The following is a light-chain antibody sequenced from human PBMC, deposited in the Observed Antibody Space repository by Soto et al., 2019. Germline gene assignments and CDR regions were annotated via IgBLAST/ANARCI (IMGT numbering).Light chain of an antibody. V-gene: IGKV3-20*01. J-gene: IGKJ2*01. Sequence: EIVLTQSPDTLSLSPGESATLSCRASQSVSATYLAWYQQKPGQPPRLLIYGASSRATGIPERFSGSGSGTDFTLSISRLEPEDFAVFYCQQYGGSPPYTFGHGTKLEI. CDR1: QSVSATY. CDR3: QQYGGSPPYT. CDR2: GAS.